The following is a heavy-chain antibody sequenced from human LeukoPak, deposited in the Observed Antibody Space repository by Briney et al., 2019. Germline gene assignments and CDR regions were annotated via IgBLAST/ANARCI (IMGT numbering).Heavy chain of an antibody. D-gene: IGHD3-9*01. V-gene: IGHV3-23*01. CDR3: ANWGDYDILTGYYDSDY. CDR2: IVGSGGST. Sequence: GGSLRLSCAASGFTFSNYAMSWVRQASGKGLEWVSAIVGSGGSTYYADSVKGRFTISRDNPKNTLYLQMNSLRAEDTAVYYCANWGDYDILTGYYDSDYWGQGTLVTVSS. CDR1: GFTFSNYA. J-gene: IGHJ4*02.